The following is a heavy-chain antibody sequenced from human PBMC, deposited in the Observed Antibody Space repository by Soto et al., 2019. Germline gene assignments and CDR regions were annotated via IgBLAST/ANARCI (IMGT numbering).Heavy chain of an antibody. Sequence: GGSLRLSCAASGFTFSDHHMDWVRQAPGKGLEWVGRTRNKANSYTTEYAASVKGRFTISRDDSKNSLYLQMNSLKTEDTAVYYCARGTKANENGEFDYWGQGTLVTVSS. CDR3: ARGTKANENGEFDY. D-gene: IGHD4-17*01. J-gene: IGHJ4*02. V-gene: IGHV3-72*01. CDR1: GFTFSDHH. CDR2: TRNKANSYTT.